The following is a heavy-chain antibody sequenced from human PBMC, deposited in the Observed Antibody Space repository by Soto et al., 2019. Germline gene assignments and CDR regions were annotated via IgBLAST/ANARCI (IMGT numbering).Heavy chain of an antibody. D-gene: IGHD3-3*01. CDR3: ARARGVLRFLEWLFNDAFDI. J-gene: IGHJ3*02. V-gene: IGHV1-69*01. CDR1: GGTFSSYA. CDR2: IIPIFGTA. Sequence: QVQLVQSGAEVKKPGSSVKVSCKASGGTFSSYAISWVLQAPGQGLEWMGGIIPIFGTANYAQKFQGRVTITADESTSTAYMELSSLRSEDTAVYYCARARGVLRFLEWLFNDAFDIWGQGTMVTVSS.